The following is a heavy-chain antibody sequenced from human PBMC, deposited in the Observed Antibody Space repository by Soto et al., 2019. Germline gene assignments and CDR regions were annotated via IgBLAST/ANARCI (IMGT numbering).Heavy chain of an antibody. CDR3: SRGYCSSTSCSAGYFDL. CDR2: MRSKGYGGAI. D-gene: IGHD2-2*01. V-gene: IGHV3-49*03. J-gene: IGHJ2*01. CDR1: GFTFGDYA. Sequence: EVQLVESGGGLVQPGRSLRLSCTVSGFTFGDYATSWFRQAPGKGLEWVGFMRSKGYGGAIEYAASVKGRFTISRDDSNSIASLQMNNLKTEDTGVYYCSRGYCSSTSCSAGYFDLWGRSTLVTVSS.